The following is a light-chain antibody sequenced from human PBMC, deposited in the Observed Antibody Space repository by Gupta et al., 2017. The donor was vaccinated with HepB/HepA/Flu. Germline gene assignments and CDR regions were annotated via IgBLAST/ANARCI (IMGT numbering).Light chain of an antibody. CDR3: AAWDNSLSGEV. Sequence: QSVLTQPPSASGTPGQRVTISCSGSSSNVGRDNVYWYQQLPGTAPKLLIYNDDQRPSGVPDRFSGSKSGTSASLAISGLRAEDEADYYCAAWDNSLSGEVFGTGTRLTVL. CDR2: NDD. CDR1: SSNVGRDN. J-gene: IGLJ1*01. V-gene: IGLV1-47*02.